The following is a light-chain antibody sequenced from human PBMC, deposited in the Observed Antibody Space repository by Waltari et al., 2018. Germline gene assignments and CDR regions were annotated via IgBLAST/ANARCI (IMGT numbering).Light chain of an antibody. J-gene: IGLJ3*02. CDR3: ASWDDSLNGHWV. CDR1: ACIIGGNL. CDR2: RSD. Sequence: QSVLTQPPSASGTPGQRVTIACSGSACIIGGNLVHGYPQLPGKAPKLLSYRSDQRPSGVPDRFSASKTGTSASLAISGLQSEDEADYFCASWDDSLNGHWVFGGGTKVTVL. V-gene: IGLV1-44*01.